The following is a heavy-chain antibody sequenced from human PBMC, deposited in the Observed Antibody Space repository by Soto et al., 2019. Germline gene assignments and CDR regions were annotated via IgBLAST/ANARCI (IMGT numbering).Heavy chain of an antibody. J-gene: IGHJ5*02. CDR2: INHSGST. CDR3: ASILQFCAATRCYSWFAP. D-gene: IGHD2-2*01. CDR1: GGSVSSTKW. V-gene: IGHV4-4*02. Sequence: PSETLSLTCAVSGGSVSSTKWWSWVRQPPGKGLEWIGEINHSGSTNYNPSLKSRVTISVDKSKNQFSLKLSSVTAADTAVYYCASILQFCAATRCYSWFAPWGRGTLVTVSA.